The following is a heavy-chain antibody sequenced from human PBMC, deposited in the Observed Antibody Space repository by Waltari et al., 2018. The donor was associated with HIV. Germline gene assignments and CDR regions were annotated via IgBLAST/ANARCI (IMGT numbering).Heavy chain of an antibody. J-gene: IGHJ4*02. Sequence: EVQLVESGGGLVQPGGSLRLSCAASGFTFSCHWMGWVRQAPGKGLEWVANIKQDGSEKYYVDSVNGRFTISRDNAENSLYLQMNSLRAEDTAVYYCARGGFYGSGSKVNWGQGTLVTVSS. CDR1: GFTFSCHW. CDR3: ARGGFYGSGSKVN. CDR2: IKQDGSEK. V-gene: IGHV3-7*04. D-gene: IGHD3-10*01.